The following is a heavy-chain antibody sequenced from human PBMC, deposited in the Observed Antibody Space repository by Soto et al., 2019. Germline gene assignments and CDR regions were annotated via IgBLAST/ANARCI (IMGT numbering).Heavy chain of an antibody. Sequence: KPSETLSLTCTVSGGSVSSGSYYWSWIRQPPGKGLEWIGYIYYSGSTNYNPSLKSRVTISVDTSKNQFSLKLSSVTAADTAVYYCARDLGYCSGGGCYNYYYGMDVWGQGTTVTVS. D-gene: IGHD2-15*01. CDR2: IYYSGST. V-gene: IGHV4-61*01. J-gene: IGHJ6*02. CDR1: GGSVSSGSYY. CDR3: ARDLGYCSGGGCYNYYYGMDV.